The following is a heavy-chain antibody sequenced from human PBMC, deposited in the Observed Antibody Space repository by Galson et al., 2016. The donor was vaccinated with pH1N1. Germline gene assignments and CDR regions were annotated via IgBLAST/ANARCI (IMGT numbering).Heavy chain of an antibody. CDR2: FDPEDDKP. V-gene: IGHV1-24*01. D-gene: IGHD1-26*01. CDR3: ATEYRGSYNVPRYLDL. CDR1: GYTLSELA. J-gene: IGHJ2*01. Sequence: SVKVSCKGSGYTLSELAIHWVRQTPGKGLEWMGGFDPEDDKPFYAQTFEGRVTMTQDTSTDTAYMQLSSLTSDDAAVYYCATEYRGSYNVPRYLDLWGLGTLVSVFS.